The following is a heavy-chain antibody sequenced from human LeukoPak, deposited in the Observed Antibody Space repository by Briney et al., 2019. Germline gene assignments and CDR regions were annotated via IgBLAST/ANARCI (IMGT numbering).Heavy chain of an antibody. CDR3: AREAYDILTGYADY. D-gene: IGHD3-9*01. CDR2: ISSSSSYI. V-gene: IGHV3-21*01. CDR1: GFTFSSYA. J-gene: IGHJ4*02. Sequence: PGGSLRLSCAASGFTFSSYAMSWVRQAPGKGLEWVSSISSSSSYIYYADSVKGRFTISRDNAKNSLYLQMNSLRAEDTAVYYCAREAYDILTGYADYWGQGTLVTVSS.